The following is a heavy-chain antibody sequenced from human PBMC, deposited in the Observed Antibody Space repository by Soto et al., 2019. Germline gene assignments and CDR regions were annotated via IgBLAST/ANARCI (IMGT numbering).Heavy chain of an antibody. V-gene: IGHV4-59*01. J-gene: IGHJ6*02. CDR2: IYYSGST. CDR3: ARSITGTTLGMDV. D-gene: IGHD1-7*01. Sequence: PSETLSLTCTVSGGSISSYYWSWIRQPPGKGLEWIGYIYYSGSTNYNPSLKSRVTISVDTSKNQFSLKLSSVTAADTAVYYCARSITGTTLGMDVWGQGTTVTVSS. CDR1: GGSISSYY.